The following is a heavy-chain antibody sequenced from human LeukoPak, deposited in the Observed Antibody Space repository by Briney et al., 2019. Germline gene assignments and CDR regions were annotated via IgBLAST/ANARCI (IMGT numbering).Heavy chain of an antibody. CDR3: ARPMISVMSLGADF. J-gene: IGHJ4*02. V-gene: IGHV3-74*01. Sequence: GGSLRLSCAVSGFTFSNYWMHWVRQAPGKGLVWVSCISSDGSSTNYADSVKGRFSISRDNAKNTLYLHMNSLRAEDTALYYCARPMISVMSLGADFWGQGSLVTVSS. D-gene: IGHD3/OR15-3a*01. CDR2: ISSDGSST. CDR1: GFTFSNYW.